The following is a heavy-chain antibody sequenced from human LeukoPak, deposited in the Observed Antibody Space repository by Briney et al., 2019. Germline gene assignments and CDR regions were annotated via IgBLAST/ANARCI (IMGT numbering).Heavy chain of an antibody. V-gene: IGHV1-2*02. D-gene: IGHD7-27*01. Sequence: GASVKVSCKASGYTFTGYYVHWVRQAPGQGLEWMGWINPNSGGTNYAQKFQGRVTMTGATSISTAYMGLSRLRSDDTAVYYCATILTGGSFDYWGQGTLVTVSS. J-gene: IGHJ4*02. CDR1: GYTFTGYY. CDR2: INPNSGGT. CDR3: ATILTGGSFDY.